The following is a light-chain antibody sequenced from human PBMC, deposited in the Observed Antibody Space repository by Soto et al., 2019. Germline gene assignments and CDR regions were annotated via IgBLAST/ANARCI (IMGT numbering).Light chain of an antibody. CDR2: GAS. V-gene: IGKV3-20*01. CDR1: QSLSSNF. J-gene: IGKJ5*01. Sequence: EIVWTQSPGTLSLSQGERSTLSCRASQSLSSNFLAWYQQKPGQAPRLLIYGASSRATGIPDRFSATASETDFTLTINRLEPEDLAVYYGQQYENSPISFGQGTRVEIK. CDR3: QQYENSPIS.